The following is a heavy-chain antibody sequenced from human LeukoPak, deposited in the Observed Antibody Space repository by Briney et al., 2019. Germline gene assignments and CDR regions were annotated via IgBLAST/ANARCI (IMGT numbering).Heavy chain of an antibody. CDR3: AKLAVAGNFGY. J-gene: IGHJ4*02. CDR1: GFSFSSYD. Sequence: GGSLRLSCAASGFSFSSYDMSWVRQAPGKGLEWVSAISGSGGSTYYADSVKGRFTISRDNSKNTLYLQMNSLRAEDTAVYYCAKLAVAGNFGYWGQGTLVTVSS. CDR2: ISGSGGST. D-gene: IGHD6-19*01. V-gene: IGHV3-23*01.